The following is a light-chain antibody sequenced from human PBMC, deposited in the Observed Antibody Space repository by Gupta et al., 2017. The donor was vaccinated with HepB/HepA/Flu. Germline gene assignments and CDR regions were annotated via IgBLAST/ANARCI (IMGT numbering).Light chain of an antibody. CDR1: SSNIGAGYD. J-gene: IGLJ1*01. V-gene: IGLV1-40*01. CDR2: GDN. CDR3: QSYDSSLNDYV. Sequence: QSVLTQPPSVSGAPGQRVTISCTGSSSNIGAGYDVHWYQQLPGTAPKLLISGDNNRPSGVPERFSGSKSGTSASLAITGLQAEDEADYYCQSYDSSLNDYVFGTGTKVKVL.